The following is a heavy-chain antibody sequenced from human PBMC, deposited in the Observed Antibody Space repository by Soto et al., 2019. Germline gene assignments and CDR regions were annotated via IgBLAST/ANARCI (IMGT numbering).Heavy chain of an antibody. CDR3: ARDPSVTAIGRADH. CDR1: GFTLDDYA. V-gene: IGHV3-9*01. Sequence: GGSLRLSCVVSGFTLDDYAMHWVRQAPGGGLEWVSGINWNSAVIGYADSVKGRFTISRDNAKNALYLQMTSLRSEDTALYYCARDPSVTAIGRADHWGQGTLVTVSS. J-gene: IGHJ4*02. D-gene: IGHD5-18*01. CDR2: INWNSAVI.